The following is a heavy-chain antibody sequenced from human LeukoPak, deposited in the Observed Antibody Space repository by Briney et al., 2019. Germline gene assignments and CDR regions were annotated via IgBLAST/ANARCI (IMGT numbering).Heavy chain of an antibody. CDR2: IYYSGST. D-gene: IGHD6-19*01. CDR1: GGSIGSTSYD. J-gene: IGHJ5*02. CDR3: ARHSTSGWNWFYP. Sequence: PSETLSLTCTVSGGSIGSTSYDWGWIRQPPGKGLEWIGSIYYSGSTNYNPSLKSRVTISVDTSKNQFSLKLSSVTAADTAVYYCARHSTSGWNWFYPWGQGTLVTVSS. V-gene: IGHV4-39*01.